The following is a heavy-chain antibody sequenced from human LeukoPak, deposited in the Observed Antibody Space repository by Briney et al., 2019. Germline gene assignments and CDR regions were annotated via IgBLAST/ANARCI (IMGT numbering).Heavy chain of an antibody. J-gene: IGHJ4*02. CDR2: ISAYNGNT. Sequence: VASVKVSCKACGYTFTSYAFSWVRQAPGQGLEWMGWISAYNGNTKYAQKFQGRVTMTTDTSTSTAYMEVRSLRSDDTAVYYCARDRSSSWYYFEYWGQGALVTVSS. CDR1: GYTFTSYA. V-gene: IGHV1-18*01. D-gene: IGHD6-13*01. CDR3: ARDRSSSWYYFEY.